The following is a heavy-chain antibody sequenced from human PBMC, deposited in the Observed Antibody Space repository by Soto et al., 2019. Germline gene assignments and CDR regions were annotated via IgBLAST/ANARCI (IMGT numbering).Heavy chain of an antibody. J-gene: IGHJ5*01. CDR2: IYHSGRT. CDR1: GGSISKNNW. Sequence: QVQLQQSGPGLVKTSETQSLTCAVAGGSISKNNWWSWVRQPPGKGLEWIGEIYHSGRTNYNPSLKSRVSISADKSTNHFSLNLNSVTAADTAIYYCARGGSGYDWFDSWGQGTLVTVSS. V-gene: IGHV4-4*02. D-gene: IGHD5-12*01. CDR3: ARGGSGYDWFDS.